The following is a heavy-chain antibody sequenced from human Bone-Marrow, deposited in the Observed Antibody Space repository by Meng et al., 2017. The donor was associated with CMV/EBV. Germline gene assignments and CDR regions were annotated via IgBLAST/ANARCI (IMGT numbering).Heavy chain of an antibody. CDR3: ARTMRIRHMVLRFFPRGYYGMDV. CDR2: MNPNSGNT. CDR1: GYTFTSYD. D-gene: IGHD3-3*01. J-gene: IGHJ6*02. V-gene: IGHV1-8*01. Sequence: ASVKVSCKASGYTFTSYDINWVRQATGQGLEWMGWMNPNSGNTGYAQKFQGRVTMTRNTSISTACMELSSLRSEDTAVYYCARTMRIRHMVLRFFPRGYYGMDVWGQGTTVTVSS.